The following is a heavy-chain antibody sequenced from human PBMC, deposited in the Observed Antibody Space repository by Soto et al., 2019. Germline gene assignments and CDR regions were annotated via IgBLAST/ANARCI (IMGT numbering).Heavy chain of an antibody. Sequence: QVQLVESGGGVVQPGRSLRLSCAASGFTFGSHGMHWVRQAPGKGLEWVSLIWYDGGNKYYADSVRGRFTVSRDNSKNALYLQMNSLRAENTAVYYCAGSYSSAWYLFDYWGQGTLVTVSS. J-gene: IGHJ4*02. D-gene: IGHD6-19*01. CDR2: IWYDGGNK. CDR3: AGSYSSAWYLFDY. CDR1: GFTFGSHG. V-gene: IGHV3-33*03.